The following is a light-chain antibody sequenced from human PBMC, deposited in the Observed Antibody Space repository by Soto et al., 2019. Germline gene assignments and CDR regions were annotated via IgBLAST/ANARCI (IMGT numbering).Light chain of an antibody. J-gene: IGKJ5*01. CDR2: DSS. Sequence: EIVWTQSPGTLSLSPGERATLSCRASQSVSSSYLAWYQQKPGQAPRLLIYDSSTRATGIPARFSGSESGTEFTLTISSLQSEDVAVYYCHHYHNWPMTFGQGTRLEIK. CDR3: HHYHNWPMT. CDR1: QSVSSSY. V-gene: IGKV3-15*01.